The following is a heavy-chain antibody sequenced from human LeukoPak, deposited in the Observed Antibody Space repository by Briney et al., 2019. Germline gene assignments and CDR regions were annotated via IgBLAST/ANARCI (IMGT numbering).Heavy chain of an antibody. CDR1: GFTFSSYE. V-gene: IGHV3-48*03. J-gene: IGHJ3*02. CDR3: ARGSYSSSWLAFDI. CDR2: ISSSGSTI. D-gene: IGHD6-13*01. Sequence: GGSLRLSCAASGFTFSSYEMNWVRQAPGKGLEWVSYISSSGSTIYYADSVKGRFTISRDNSKNTLYLQMNSLRAEDTAVYYCARGSYSSSWLAFDIWGQGTMVTVSS.